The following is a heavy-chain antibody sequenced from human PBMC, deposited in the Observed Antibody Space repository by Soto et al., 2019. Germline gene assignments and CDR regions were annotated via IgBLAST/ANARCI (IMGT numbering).Heavy chain of an antibody. D-gene: IGHD1-26*01. CDR3: ATGRWDALPAY. Sequence: QVQLVESGGGVVQPGRSLRLSCAASGFTFSSYAMHWVRQAPGKGLGWVALISSDGSNKYYADSVKGRFTISRDNSENTVYLQMNSLRPEDTGVYYCATGRWDALPAYWGQGTLVTVSS. CDR2: ISSDGSNK. CDR1: GFTFSSYA. V-gene: IGHV3-30-3*01. J-gene: IGHJ4*02.